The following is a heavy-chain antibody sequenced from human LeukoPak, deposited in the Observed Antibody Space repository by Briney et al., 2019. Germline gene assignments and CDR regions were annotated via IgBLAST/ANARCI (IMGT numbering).Heavy chain of an antibody. CDR1: GYSFTSYK. V-gene: IGHV1-46*01. CDR2: INPSDGWT. Sequence: ASVKVSCKASGYSFTSYKMHWVRPAPGQGLDWMGIINPSDGWTSYAQNFQGRVTMTRDTSTSTVYMELSSLRSEDTAVYYCARDSSNWSTDVWGQGTTVTVSS. J-gene: IGHJ6*02. D-gene: IGHD6-13*01. CDR3: ARDSSNWSTDV.